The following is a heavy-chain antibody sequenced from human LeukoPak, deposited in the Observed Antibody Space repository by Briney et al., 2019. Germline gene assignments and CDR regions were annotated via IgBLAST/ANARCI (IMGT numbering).Heavy chain of an antibody. Sequence: PGGSLRLSCAVSGLTFCSYAMSWVRQTPGKGLDWVSAISGSGDSTYYADSVKGRFTISRDNSKNTLYLQMNSLRAEDTAVYYCAKLRSSMVRGVIDSWGQGNLVTVSS. CDR3: AKLRSSMVRGVIDS. V-gene: IGHV3-23*01. D-gene: IGHD3-10*01. CDR1: GLTFCSYA. J-gene: IGHJ4*02. CDR2: ISGSGDST.